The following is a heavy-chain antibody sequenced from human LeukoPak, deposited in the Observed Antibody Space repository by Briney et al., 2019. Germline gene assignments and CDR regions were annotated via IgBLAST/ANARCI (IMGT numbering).Heavy chain of an antibody. D-gene: IGHD6-19*01. CDR2: IYHSGST. CDR1: GGSISSSSYY. Sequence: SETLSLTCTVSGGSISSSSYYWGWIRQPPGKGLEWIGSIYHSGSTYYNPSLKSRVTISVDTSKNQFSLKLSSVTAADTAVYYCARSSGWSSNWFDPWGQGTLVTVSS. CDR3: ARSSGWSSNWFDP. V-gene: IGHV4-39*07. J-gene: IGHJ5*02.